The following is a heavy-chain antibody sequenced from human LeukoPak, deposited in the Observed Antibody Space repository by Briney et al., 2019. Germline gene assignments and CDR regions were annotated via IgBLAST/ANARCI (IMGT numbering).Heavy chain of an antibody. J-gene: IGHJ5*01. CDR1: AASSSSSSHH. CDR3: VRHDGRGGATMGAFDS. CDR2: IYYGQTI. V-gene: IGHV4-39*01. Sequence: PSETLFLTCTISAASSSSSSHHWGWIRQSPGKGLEWIGSIYYGQTIYYNPSLNSRVTISVVTSKDQFTLQLNSVTAADTAVYYCVRHDGRGGATMGAFDSWGQGSLVTVSS. D-gene: IGHD4/OR15-4a*01.